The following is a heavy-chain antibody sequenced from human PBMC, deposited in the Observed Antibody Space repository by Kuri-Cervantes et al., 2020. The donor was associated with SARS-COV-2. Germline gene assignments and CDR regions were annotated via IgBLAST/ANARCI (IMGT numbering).Heavy chain of an antibody. CDR2: IYTSGST. D-gene: IGHD3-9*01. CDR1: GGSISSSSYY. CDR3: ARDGIFGYDILTGYASDYYYYYMDV. V-gene: IGHV4-61*02. J-gene: IGHJ6*03. Sequence: SCTVSGGSISSSSYYWSWIRQPAGKGLEWIGRIYTSGSTNYNPSLKSRVTMSVDTSKNQFSLKLSSVTAADTAVYYCARDGIFGYDILTGYASDYYYYYMDVWGKGTTVTVSS.